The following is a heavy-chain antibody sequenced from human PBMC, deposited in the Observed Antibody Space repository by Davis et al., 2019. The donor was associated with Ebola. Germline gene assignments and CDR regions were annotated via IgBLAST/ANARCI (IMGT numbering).Heavy chain of an antibody. J-gene: IGHJ6*02. V-gene: IGHV1-46*01. CDR1: GYTFTSYY. CDR2: INPSGGNT. Sequence: ASVKVSCKASGYTFTSYYVHWVRQAPGQGLEWMGVINPSGGNTNYAQKFQGRVTMTRDTSTSTVYMELSRLTSDDTAVYYCARGPNGMDVWGQGTTVTVSS. CDR3: ARGPNGMDV.